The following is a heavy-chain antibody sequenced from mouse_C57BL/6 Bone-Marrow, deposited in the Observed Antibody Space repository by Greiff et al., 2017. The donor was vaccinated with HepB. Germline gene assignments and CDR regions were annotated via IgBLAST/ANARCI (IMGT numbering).Heavy chain of an antibody. J-gene: IGHJ3*01. CDR2: INPSSGYT. V-gene: IGHV1-4*01. CDR3: ARSGSSRGWFAY. D-gene: IGHD1-1*01. CDR1: GYTFTSYT. Sequence: VKLLESGAELARPGASVKMSCKASGYTFTSYTMHWVKQRPGQGLEWIGYINPSSGYTKYNQKFKDKATLTADKSSSTAYMQLSSLTSEDSAVYYCARSGSSRGWFAYWGQGTLVTVSA.